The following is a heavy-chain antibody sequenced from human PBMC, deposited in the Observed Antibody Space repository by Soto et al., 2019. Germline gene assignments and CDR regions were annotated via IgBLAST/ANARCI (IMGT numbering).Heavy chain of an antibody. J-gene: IGHJ3*01. V-gene: IGHV4-59*01. CDR1: GGSMTYYY. D-gene: IGHD7-27*01. CDR2: VYYSGST. Sequence: SETLSLTCTVSGGSMTYYYWSWIRQPPGKGLEWIGYVYYSGSTNYNPSLKSRVTLSVDTSKNQFSLKLRSVTAADTAVYYCARSNPNIAFDVWGQGTMVTVSS. CDR3: ARSNPNIAFDV.